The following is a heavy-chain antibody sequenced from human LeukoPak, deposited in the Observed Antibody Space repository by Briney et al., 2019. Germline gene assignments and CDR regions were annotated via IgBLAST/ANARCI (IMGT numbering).Heavy chain of an antibody. D-gene: IGHD4-17*01. Sequence: SETLSLTCTVSGGSISSSSYYWGWIRQPPGKGLEWIGSIYYSGGTYYNPSLKSRVTISVDTSKNQFSLKLSSVTAADTAVYYCARVYYGDYPDYWGQGTLVTISS. CDR3: ARVYYGDYPDY. CDR1: GGSISSSSYY. V-gene: IGHV4-39*07. CDR2: IYYSGGT. J-gene: IGHJ4*02.